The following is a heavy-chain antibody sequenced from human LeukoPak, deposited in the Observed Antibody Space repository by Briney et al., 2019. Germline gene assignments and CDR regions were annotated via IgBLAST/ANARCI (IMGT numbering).Heavy chain of an antibody. V-gene: IGHV1-46*01. D-gene: IGHD5-24*01. CDR2: INPSGGST. Sequence: ASAKVSCKASGYTFTSYYMHWVRQAPGRGLEWMGIINPSGGSTSYAQKFQGRVTMTRDTSTSTVYMELSSLRSEDTAVYYCARASRDGYNSDYWGQGTLVTVSS. CDR3: ARASRDGYNSDY. CDR1: GYTFTSYY. J-gene: IGHJ4*02.